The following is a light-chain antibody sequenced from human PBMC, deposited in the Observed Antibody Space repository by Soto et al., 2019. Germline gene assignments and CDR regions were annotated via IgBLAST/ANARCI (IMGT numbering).Light chain of an antibody. V-gene: IGKV3-11*01. CDR1: QSVSSH. CDR2: AAS. CDR3: QQRSNWPSIT. Sequence: EIVLTQSPATLSLSTGERATLSCRASQSVSSHLAWYQQKPGQAPRLLIYAASARASGIPVRFSGSGSGTDFTLTISSLEAEDSAVYYCQQRSNWPSITFGQGTRLQI. J-gene: IGKJ5*01.